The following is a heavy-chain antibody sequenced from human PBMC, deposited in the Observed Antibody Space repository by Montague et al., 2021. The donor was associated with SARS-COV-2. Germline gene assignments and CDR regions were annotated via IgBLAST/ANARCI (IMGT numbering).Heavy chain of an antibody. V-gene: IGHV4-34*01. CDR2: IRLPGGT. CDR3: ARAGSQRFFEF. CDR1: SGSLRSYY. Sequence: SETLSLTCAVNSGSLRSYYWSWIRQPPGKGLEWIGEIRLPGGTNYDPSLKGRVTISLDTSNNHVSLNLNSVTTADTAVYFCARAGSQRFFEFWGRGTLVTVSS. D-gene: IGHD1-1*01. J-gene: IGHJ2*01.